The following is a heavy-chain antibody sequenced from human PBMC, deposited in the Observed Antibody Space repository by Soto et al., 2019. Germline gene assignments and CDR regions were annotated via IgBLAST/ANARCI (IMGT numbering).Heavy chain of an antibody. CDR2: NGGSGGRS. Sequence: EVQLLDSGGGLVQPGGSLRLSCAASGFTFSNYAMTSVRQGPGKGLEWVSGNGGSGGRSYYADSVKGRFTISRDSYKSTLYLQMNSLGAEDMAVYYCAKAYFVWSSEQPYYFDYWGQGTLVTGSS. V-gene: IGHV3-23*01. J-gene: IGHJ4*02. D-gene: IGHD3-16*01. CDR1: GFTFSNYA. CDR3: AKAYFVWSSEQPYYFDY.